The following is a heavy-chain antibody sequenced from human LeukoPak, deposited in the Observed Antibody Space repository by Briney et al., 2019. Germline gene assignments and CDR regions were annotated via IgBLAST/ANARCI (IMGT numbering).Heavy chain of an antibody. Sequence: WIGEINHSGSTNYHPSLKSRVTISVDTSKNQFSLKLSSVTAADTAVYYCARGGGLLLYFDYWGQGTLVTVSS. V-gene: IGHV4-34*01. J-gene: IGHJ4*02. CDR2: INHSGST. CDR3: ARGGGLLLYFDY. D-gene: IGHD3-22*01.